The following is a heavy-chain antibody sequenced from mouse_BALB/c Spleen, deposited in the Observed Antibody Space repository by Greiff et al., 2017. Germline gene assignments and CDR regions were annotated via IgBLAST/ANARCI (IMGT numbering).Heavy chain of an antibody. D-gene: IGHD2-14*01. Sequence: EVKLMESGGGLVKPGGSLKLSCAASGFTFSSYAMSWVRQTPEKRLEWVATISSGGSYTYYPDSVKGRFTISRDNAKNTLYLQMSSLRSEDTAMYYCARRGYRYEQEYAMDYWGQGTSVTVSS. J-gene: IGHJ4*01. CDR2: ISSGGSYT. V-gene: IGHV5-9-3*01. CDR1: GFTFSSYA. CDR3: ARRGYRYEQEYAMDY.